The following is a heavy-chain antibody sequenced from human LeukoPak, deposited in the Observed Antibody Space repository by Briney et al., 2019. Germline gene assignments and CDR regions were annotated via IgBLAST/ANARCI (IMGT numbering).Heavy chain of an antibody. J-gene: IGHJ3*02. CDR1: GGSISTSY. Sequence: PSETLSLTCTVPGGSISTSYWSWIRQPPGKGLEWIGYIDYSGSTNYNPSLKSRVTISVDTSKNQFSLKLSSVTAADTAVYYCARDRRRELLHAFDIWGQGTMVTVSS. D-gene: IGHD1-26*01. V-gene: IGHV4-59*01. CDR3: ARDRRRELLHAFDI. CDR2: IDYSGST.